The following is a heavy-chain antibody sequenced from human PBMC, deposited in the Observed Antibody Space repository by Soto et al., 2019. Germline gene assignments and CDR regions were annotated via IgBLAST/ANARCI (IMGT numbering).Heavy chain of an antibody. V-gene: IGHV3-48*02. J-gene: IGHJ4*02. Sequence: EVQLVESGAGLVQPGGSLRLSCAASGFTFSSYGMNWVRQAPGKGLEWVSYISSSSSTIYYADSVKSRFTISRDNAKNSLYLQMNRLRDADTAVYYCARDLSGYSPGYFYYWGQGTLVTVSA. CDR2: ISSSSSTI. CDR3: ARDLSGYSPGYFYY. D-gene: IGHD5-18*01. CDR1: GFTFSSYG.